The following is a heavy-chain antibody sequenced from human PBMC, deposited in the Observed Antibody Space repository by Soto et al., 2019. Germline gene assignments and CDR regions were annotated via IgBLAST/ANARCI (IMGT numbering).Heavy chain of an antibody. CDR3: ARGVRGTFISGAIVNDYFDF. V-gene: IGHV4-30-4*01. J-gene: IGHJ4*02. Sequence: QVELQESGPGLVKPSQTLSVTCTVSGGSISNGDYYWNWIRQPPGKGLEWIGYIFYTGATYYNPSLKSRVTTSVDTSKNQFSLKLTSVTAADTAVYYCARGVRGTFISGAIVNDYFDFWGQGTLVTVSS. CDR1: GGSISNGDYY. CDR2: IFYTGAT. D-gene: IGHD3-3*02.